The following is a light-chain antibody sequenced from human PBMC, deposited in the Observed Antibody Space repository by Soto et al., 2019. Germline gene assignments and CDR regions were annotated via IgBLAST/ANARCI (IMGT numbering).Light chain of an antibody. CDR3: QQYGSSLPVT. J-gene: IGKJ4*01. Sequence: EIVLTQSPGILSLSPGERATLSCRASQSLTNNYLAWYQQKPGQAPRLLIYAASSRATGIPDRFSGSGSETDFTLTISRLEPEDLAVYYCQQYGSSLPVTFGGGTNVEIK. V-gene: IGKV3-20*01. CDR1: QSLTNNY. CDR2: AAS.